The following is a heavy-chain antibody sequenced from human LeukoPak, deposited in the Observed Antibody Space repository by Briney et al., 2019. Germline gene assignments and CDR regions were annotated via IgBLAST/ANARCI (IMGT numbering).Heavy chain of an antibody. CDR2: IYYSGST. J-gene: IGHJ3*02. V-gene: IGHV4-39*01. Sequence: PSETLSLTCTVSGGSISSSSYYWRWIRQPPGKGLEWIGSIYYSGSTYYNPSLKSRVTISVDTSKNQFSLKLSSVTAGDTAVYYCASWGYSYGPDAFDIWGQGTMVTVSS. D-gene: IGHD5-18*01. CDR3: ASWGYSYGPDAFDI. CDR1: GGSISSSSYY.